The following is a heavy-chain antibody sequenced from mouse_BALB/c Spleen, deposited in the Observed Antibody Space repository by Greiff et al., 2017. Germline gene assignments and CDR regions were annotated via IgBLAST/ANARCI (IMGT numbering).Heavy chain of an antibody. Sequence: EVKLVESGGGLVQPGGSRKLSCAASGFTFSSFGMHWVRQAPEKGLEWVAYISSGSSTIYYADTVKGRFTISRDNPKNTLFLQMTSLRSEDTAMYYCARDGNGYYGYAMDYWGQGTSVTVSS. D-gene: IGHD2-3*01. CDR3: ARDGNGYYGYAMDY. J-gene: IGHJ4*01. CDR1: GFTFSSFG. V-gene: IGHV5-17*02. CDR2: ISSGSSTI.